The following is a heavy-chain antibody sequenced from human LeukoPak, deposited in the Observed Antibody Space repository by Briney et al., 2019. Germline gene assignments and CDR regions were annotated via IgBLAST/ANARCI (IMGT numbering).Heavy chain of an antibody. D-gene: IGHD2-2*01. CDR3: ARDGIVVVPAAMYYYYGMDV. Sequence: SQTLSLTCTVSDGSISSGSYYWSWIRQPAGKGLEWIGRIYTSGSTNYNPSLKSRVTISVDTSKNQFSLKLSSVTAADTAVYYCARDGIVVVPAAMYYYYGMDVWGQGTTVTVSS. V-gene: IGHV4-61*02. J-gene: IGHJ6*02. CDR1: DGSISSGSYY. CDR2: IYTSGST.